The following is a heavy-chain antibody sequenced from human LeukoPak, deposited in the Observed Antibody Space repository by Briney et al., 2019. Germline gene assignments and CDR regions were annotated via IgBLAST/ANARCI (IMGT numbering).Heavy chain of an antibody. CDR1: GGSFSGYY. J-gene: IGHJ6*02. CDR2: INHSGST. D-gene: IGHD1-7*01. Sequence: SETLSLTYAVYGGSFSGYYWSWIRQPPGKGLEWIGEINHSGSTNYNPSLKSRVTISVDTSKNQFSLKLSSVTAADTAVYYCARTAGSNWNYDGYYYGMDVWGQGTTVTVSS. V-gene: IGHV4-34*01. CDR3: ARTAGSNWNYDGYYYGMDV.